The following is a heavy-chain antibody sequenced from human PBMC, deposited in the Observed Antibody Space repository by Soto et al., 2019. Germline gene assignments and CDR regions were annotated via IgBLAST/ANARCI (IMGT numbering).Heavy chain of an antibody. V-gene: IGHV5-10-1*01. D-gene: IGHD2-21*01. Sequence: PGESLKISCKGSGYSFAGYWITWVRQKPGKGLEWMGRIDPSDSQTYYSPSFRGHVTISVTKSIHTVFLQWSSLRASETAMYYCARQIYHSETRPNSQNYFDSCGQGTPVTAPQ. CDR3: ARQIYHSETRPNSQNYFDS. CDR1: GYSFAGYW. CDR2: IDPSDSQT. J-gene: IGHJ4*02.